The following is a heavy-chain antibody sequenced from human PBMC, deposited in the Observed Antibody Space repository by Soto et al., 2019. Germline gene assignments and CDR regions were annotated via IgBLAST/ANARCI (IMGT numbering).Heavy chain of an antibody. CDR3: ARDKDRQQLGGNYYYVMDV. D-gene: IGHD3-3*02. Sequence: QVQLVQSGAEVKKTGSSVKVSCKTSGGTFRTSAISWVRQAPGQGLEWMGGIMPVFPTPDYAQKFQGRVTITADESTGTAYMGLSSLRSADTAVYYCARDKDRQQLGGNYYYVMDVWGQGTTVTVSS. J-gene: IGHJ6*01. V-gene: IGHV1-69*12. CDR2: IMPVFPTP. CDR1: GGTFRTSA.